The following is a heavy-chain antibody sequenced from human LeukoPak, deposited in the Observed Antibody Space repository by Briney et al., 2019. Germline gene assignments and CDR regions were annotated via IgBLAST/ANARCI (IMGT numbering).Heavy chain of an antibody. CDR1: GFTFSNAW. CDR3: ARDSETETGWYYYGMDV. CDR2: ISSRGSPM. V-gene: IGHV3-48*04. D-gene: IGHD1-1*01. J-gene: IGHJ6*02. Sequence: GGSLRLSCAASGFTFSNAWMNWVRQGPGKGLEWVSYISSRGSPMYYADSVKGRFTISRDNAKNSLYLQMNSLRAEDTAVYYCARDSETETGWYYYGMDVWGQGTTVTVSS.